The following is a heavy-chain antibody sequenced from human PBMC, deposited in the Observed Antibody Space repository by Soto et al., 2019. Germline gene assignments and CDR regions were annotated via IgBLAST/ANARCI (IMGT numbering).Heavy chain of an antibody. CDR1: GYTFSRYA. CDR3: ARCPWISDGYYFAF. J-gene: IGHJ4*02. CDR2: IDAGNGKT. V-gene: IGHV1-3*05. D-gene: IGHD5-12*01. Sequence: QVLLVQSGAEEKKPGASVKVSCKASGYTFSRYAIHWVRQAPGQSLEWMGWIDAGNGKTKYSQKFQDRATITRDTCATMAYMAVISLRGEGTAVYYCARCPWISDGYYFAFWGQGTLVTVSS.